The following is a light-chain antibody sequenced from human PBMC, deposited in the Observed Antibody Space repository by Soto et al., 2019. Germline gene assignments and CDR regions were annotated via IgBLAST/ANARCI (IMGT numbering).Light chain of an antibody. J-gene: IGLJ3*02. CDR3: QAYDYSLTASV. Sequence: QSVLTQPPSVSGAPGQRVTLSCTGNTSNIGAGYDVHWYQQLPGAAPKLVIFGNSNRPSGVPERFSGSKSGTSASLAITGLQAEDEADYYCQAYDYSLTASVFGGGTKLTVL. CDR1: TSNIGAGYD. CDR2: GNS. V-gene: IGLV1-40*01.